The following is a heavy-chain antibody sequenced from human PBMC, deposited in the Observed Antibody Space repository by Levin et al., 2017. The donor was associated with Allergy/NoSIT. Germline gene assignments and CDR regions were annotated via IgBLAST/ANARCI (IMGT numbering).Heavy chain of an antibody. CDR3: AKAALPLSIGWDRGYFDY. Sequence: LSLPCAASGFTFDHSAMHWVRQAPGKGLEWVSGISWNSGTIGYADSVKGRFTISRDNAKNSLYLQMNSLRAEDTALYYCAKAALPLSIGWDRGYFDYWGQGTLVTVS. CDR1: GFTFDHSA. V-gene: IGHV3-9*01. CDR2: ISWNSGTI. D-gene: IGHD6-19*01. J-gene: IGHJ4*02.